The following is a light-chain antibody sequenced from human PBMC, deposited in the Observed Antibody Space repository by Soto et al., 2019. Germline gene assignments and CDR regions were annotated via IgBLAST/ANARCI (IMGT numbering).Light chain of an antibody. Sequence: QAVVTQEPSLTVSPGGTVTLTCASTTGAVISGYYPNWFQQKPGQAPRARIYSTSNKHSWTPARFSGSLFGGKASLTLAGGQPEDEAEYYCLLYYGGGRVFGTGTKLTVL. CDR1: TGAVISGYY. CDR2: STS. J-gene: IGLJ1*01. CDR3: LLYYGGGRV. V-gene: IGLV7-43*01.